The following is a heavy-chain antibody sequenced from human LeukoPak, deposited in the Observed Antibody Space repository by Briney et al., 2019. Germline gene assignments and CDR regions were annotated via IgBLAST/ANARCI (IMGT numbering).Heavy chain of an antibody. V-gene: IGHV4-39*01. J-gene: IGHJ4*02. Sequence: SETLSLTCTVSGASISSSDRYWGWIRQPPGKGLEWIGEINHSGSTNYNPSLKSRVTISVDTSKNQFSLKLSSVTAADTAVYYCARTSDYWGQGTLVTVSS. CDR1: GASISSSDRY. CDR3: ARTSDY. CDR2: INHSGST.